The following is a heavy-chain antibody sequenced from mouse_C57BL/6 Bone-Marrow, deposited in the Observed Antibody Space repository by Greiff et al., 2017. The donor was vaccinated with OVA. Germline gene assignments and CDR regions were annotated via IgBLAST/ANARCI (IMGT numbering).Heavy chain of an antibody. Sequence: ESGAELVRPGASVKLSCTASGFNIKDDYMHWVKQRPEQGLEWIGWIDPENGDTEYASKFQGKATITADTSSNTAYLQLSSLTSEDTAVYYCTTGRGDYWGQGTTLTVSS. CDR2: IDPENGDT. CDR1: GFNIKDDY. CDR3: TTGRGDY. J-gene: IGHJ2*01. V-gene: IGHV14-4*01.